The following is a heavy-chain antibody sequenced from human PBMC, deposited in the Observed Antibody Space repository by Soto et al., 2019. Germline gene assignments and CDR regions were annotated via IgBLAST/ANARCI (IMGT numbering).Heavy chain of an antibody. CDR2: ISYDGSNK. Sequence: QVQLVESGGGVVQPGRSLRLSCAASGFTFSSYGMHWVRQAPGKGLEWVAVISYDGSNKYYADSVKGRFTISRDNSKNTLYLQMNSLRAEDTAVYYCAKDRSYGMDVWGQGTTVTVSS. V-gene: IGHV3-30*18. J-gene: IGHJ6*02. CDR3: AKDRSYGMDV. CDR1: GFTFSSYG.